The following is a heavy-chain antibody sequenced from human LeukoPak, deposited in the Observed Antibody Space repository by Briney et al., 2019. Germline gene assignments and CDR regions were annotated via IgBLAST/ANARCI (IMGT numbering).Heavy chain of an antibody. D-gene: IGHD2-8*02. J-gene: IGHJ4*02. CDR2: ISGSGGGT. Sequence: GGSLRLSCAASGFTFSSYAMSWVRQAPEKGLEWVSTISGSGGGTYYADSVKGRYTISRENAKNSLYLQMNSLRAEDTAVYYCVRDSGGVPDYWGQGTLVTVSS. CDR1: GFTFSSYA. CDR3: VRDSGGVPDY. V-gene: IGHV3-23*01.